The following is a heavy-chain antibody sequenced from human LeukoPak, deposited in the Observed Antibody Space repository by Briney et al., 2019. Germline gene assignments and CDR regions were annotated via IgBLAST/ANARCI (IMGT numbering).Heavy chain of an antibody. Sequence: PGGSLRLSCAASGFSFSSYAMSWVRQAPGKGLEWVSTITGSGSSTYYADSVKGRFTISRDNSKNTLYLQMNSLRAEDTAVYYCAKAGGSYTFPHWGQGTLVTVSS. CDR2: ITGSGSST. CDR3: AKAGGSYTFPH. V-gene: IGHV3-23*01. J-gene: IGHJ4*02. D-gene: IGHD1-26*01. CDR1: GFSFSSYA.